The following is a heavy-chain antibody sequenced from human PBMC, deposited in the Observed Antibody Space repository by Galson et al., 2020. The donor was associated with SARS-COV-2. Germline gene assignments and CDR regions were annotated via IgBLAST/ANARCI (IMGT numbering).Heavy chain of an antibody. CDR1: GFTFSSYS. CDR3: ARGIADLYCYYYYYMDV. D-gene: IGHD6-13*01. V-gene: IGHV3-21*01. Sequence: SCAASGFTFSSYSMNWVRQAPGKGLEWVSSISSSSSYIYYADSVKGRFTISRDNAKNSLYLQMNSLRAEDTAVYYCARGIADLYCYYYYYMDVWGKGTTVTVSS. J-gene: IGHJ6*03. CDR2: ISSSSSYI.